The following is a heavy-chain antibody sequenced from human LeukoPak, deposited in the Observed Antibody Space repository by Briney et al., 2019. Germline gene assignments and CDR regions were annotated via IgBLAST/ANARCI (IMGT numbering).Heavy chain of an antibody. D-gene: IGHD3-10*01. CDR1: GFTFSSYA. CDR3: ARDVVTMVRGGPQGYFDY. Sequence: PGGSLRLSCAASGFTFSSYAMHWVRQAPGKGLEWVAVISYDGSNKYYADSVKGRFTISRDNSKNTLYLQMNSLRAEDTAVYYCARDVVTMVRGGPQGYFDYWGQGTLVTVSS. CDR2: ISYDGSNK. V-gene: IGHV3-30-3*01. J-gene: IGHJ4*02.